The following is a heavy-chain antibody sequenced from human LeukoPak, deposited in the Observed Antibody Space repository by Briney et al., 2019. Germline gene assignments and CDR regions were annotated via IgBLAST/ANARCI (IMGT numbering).Heavy chain of an antibody. CDR2: ISWNSGSI. D-gene: IGHD2-8*01. Sequence: GRSLRLSCAASGFTFDDHAMHWVRQAPGKGLEWVSGISWNSGSIGYADSVKGRFTISRDNAKNSLYLQMNSLRAEDTALYYCARVKWFYYMDVWGKGTTVTVSS. V-gene: IGHV3-9*01. J-gene: IGHJ6*03. CDR3: ARVKWFYYMDV. CDR1: GFTFDDHA.